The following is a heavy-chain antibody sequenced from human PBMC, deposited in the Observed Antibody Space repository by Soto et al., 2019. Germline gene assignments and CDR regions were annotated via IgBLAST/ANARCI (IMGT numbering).Heavy chain of an antibody. CDR2: VFYTGFT. CDR1: GGSISGSYYY. CDR3: TSSQKGYNWNYFDH. J-gene: IGHJ4*02. Sequence: QLQLQESGPGLVKPSETLSLTCAVSGGSISGSYYYWGWLRQSPGRGPEWIGSVFYTGFTSYNPSLESRVSVSVDTSKNQFSLKVSAVTAADTAVYYCTSSQKGYNWNYFDHWGQGALVTVAS. V-gene: IGHV4-39*01. D-gene: IGHD1-20*01.